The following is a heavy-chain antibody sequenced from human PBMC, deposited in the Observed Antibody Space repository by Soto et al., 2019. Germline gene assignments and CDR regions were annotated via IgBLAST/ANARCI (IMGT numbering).Heavy chain of an antibody. V-gene: IGHV3-23*01. CDR2: ISGSGGST. D-gene: IGHD3-9*01. CDR3: AKEMNGYYDILTGYGGMDV. CDR1: GFTFISYA. Sequence: WGSLRPSCAASGFTFISYAISLCRHSPFKWLEWVSAISGSGGSTYYADSVKGRLTISRDNSKNTLYLQMNSLRAEDTAVYYCAKEMNGYYDILTGYGGMDVWGQGTTVTVSS. J-gene: IGHJ6*02.